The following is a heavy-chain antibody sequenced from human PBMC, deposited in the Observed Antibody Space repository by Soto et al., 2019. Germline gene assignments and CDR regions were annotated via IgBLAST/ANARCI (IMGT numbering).Heavy chain of an antibody. CDR3: ATYYDFWSGYYYEYGMDV. J-gene: IGHJ6*02. CDR2: IYYSGST. D-gene: IGHD3-3*01. V-gene: IGHV4-39*01. Sequence: SETLSLTCTVSDGSISSSSYYWGWIRQPPGKGLEWIGSIYYSGSTYYNPSLKSRVTISVDTSKNQFSLKLSSVTAADTAVYYCATYYDFWSGYYYEYGMDVWGQGTTVTVSS. CDR1: DGSISSSSYY.